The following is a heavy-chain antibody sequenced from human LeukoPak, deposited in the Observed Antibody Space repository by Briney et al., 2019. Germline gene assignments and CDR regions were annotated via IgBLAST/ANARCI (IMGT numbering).Heavy chain of an antibody. V-gene: IGHV1-8*01. Sequence: ASVKVSCKASGCTFTSYDIYWVRQATGQGLEWMGWMNPNSGNTGYAQKFQGRVTMTRDTSISTAYMELNSLRSDDTAVYYCAKEIFGVINPRDHWGQGTLVTVSS. D-gene: IGHD3-3*01. CDR2: MNPNSGNT. J-gene: IGHJ4*02. CDR1: GCTFTSYD. CDR3: AKEIFGVINPRDH.